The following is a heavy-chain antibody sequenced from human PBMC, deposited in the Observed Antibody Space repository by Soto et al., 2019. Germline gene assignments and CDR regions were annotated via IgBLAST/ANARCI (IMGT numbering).Heavy chain of an antibody. CDR3: AKGSSTSRPYYFDY. CDR1: GFTFSGFA. J-gene: IGHJ4*02. Sequence: EVQLLESGGGLAQPGGSLRLSSAASGFTFSGFAMSWVRQAPGKGLEWVSAITGSGGSTYHADSVKGRFTISRDNSKNTLYLEMNSLRADDTAVYYCAKGSSTSRPYYFDYWGQGTLATVSS. CDR2: ITGSGGST. V-gene: IGHV3-23*01. D-gene: IGHD6-6*01.